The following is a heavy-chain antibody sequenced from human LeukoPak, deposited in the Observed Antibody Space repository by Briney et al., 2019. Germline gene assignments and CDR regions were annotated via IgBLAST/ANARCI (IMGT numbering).Heavy chain of an antibody. CDR1: GFIFSRSS. D-gene: IGHD3-16*01. V-gene: IGHV3-7*01. J-gene: IGHJ4*02. Sequence: PGGSLRLSCAGSGFIFSRSSMTWVRQSPGKGLEWVATINPDGSMKWYLDSVNGRFTISRDNSDNAVFLQMNSLRVEDMAVYYCAKLLGDVTTLDYWGQGSLVTVAS. CDR3: AKLLGDVTTLDY. CDR2: INPDGSMK.